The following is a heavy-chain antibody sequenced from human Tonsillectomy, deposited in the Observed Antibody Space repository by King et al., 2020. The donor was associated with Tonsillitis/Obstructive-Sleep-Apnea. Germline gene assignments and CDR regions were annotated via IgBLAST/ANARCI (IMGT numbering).Heavy chain of an antibody. J-gene: IGHJ4*02. CDR1: GFSLSNARMG. CDR2: IFSNDEK. CDR3: GRFDTLPPAYYFDY. D-gene: IGHD2-2*01. V-gene: IGHV2-26*01. Sequence: TLKESGPVLVKPTETLTLTCTVSGFSLSNARMGVSWIRQPPGKALEWLAHIFSNDEKSYSTSLKSRLTISKDTSKSQVFLTMTNMDPVDRATYYCGRFDTLPPAYYFDYWGQGTLVTVSS.